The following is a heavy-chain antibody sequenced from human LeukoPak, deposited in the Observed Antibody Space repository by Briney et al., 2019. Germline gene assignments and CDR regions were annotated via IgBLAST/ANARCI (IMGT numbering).Heavy chain of an antibody. Sequence: SETLSLTCTVSGGSISSYYWSWIRQPPGKGLEWIGYIYYSGNTNYNPSLKSRVTISVDTSKNQFSLKLSSVTAADTAVYYCARVGYYYDSSGYYEGPYYYYYMDVWGKGTTVTVSS. J-gene: IGHJ6*03. CDR1: GGSISSYY. CDR3: ARVGYYYDSSGYYEGPYYYYYMDV. V-gene: IGHV4-59*01. CDR2: IYYSGNT. D-gene: IGHD3-22*01.